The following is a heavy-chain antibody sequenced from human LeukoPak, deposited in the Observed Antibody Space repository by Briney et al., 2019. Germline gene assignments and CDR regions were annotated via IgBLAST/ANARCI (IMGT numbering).Heavy chain of an antibody. V-gene: IGHV3-30-3*01. CDR2: ISYVGSNK. D-gene: IGHD5-12*01. Sequence: PGRSLRLSCAASGFSFSSYTMHWVRQAPGKGLEWVAVISYVGSNKYYPDSVKGRFTISRDNSKNTLNLQMNSLRAEDTAVYYCARDYYGAYSGHASSDYYFFMDVWGKGTTVTVSS. CDR3: ARDYYGAYSGHASSDYYFFMDV. J-gene: IGHJ6*03. CDR1: GFSFSSYT.